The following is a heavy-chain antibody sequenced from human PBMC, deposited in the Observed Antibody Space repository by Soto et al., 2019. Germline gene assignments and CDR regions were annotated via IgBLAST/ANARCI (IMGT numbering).Heavy chain of an antibody. CDR1: GFTFSSYG. CDR3: ARGMVRGVIATSFDY. D-gene: IGHD3-10*01. CDR2: IWYDGSNK. V-gene: IGHV3-33*01. J-gene: IGHJ4*02. Sequence: GGPLRLSCAASGFTFSSYGMHWVRQAPGKGLEWVAVIWYDGSNKYYADSVKGRFTISRDNSKNTLYLQMNSLRAEDTAVYYCARGMVRGVIATSFDYWGQGTLVTVS.